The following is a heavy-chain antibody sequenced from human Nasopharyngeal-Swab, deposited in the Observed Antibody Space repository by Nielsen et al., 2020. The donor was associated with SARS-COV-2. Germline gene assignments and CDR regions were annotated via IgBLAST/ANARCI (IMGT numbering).Heavy chain of an antibody. D-gene: IGHD3-22*01. Sequence: SVKVSCKASGYTFTSYGISWVRQAPGQGLGWMGGIIPIFGTANYAQKFQGRVTITADKSTSTAYMELSSLRSEDTAVYYCARERTPRPPGIVVGLDAFDIWGQGTMVTVSS. CDR1: GYTFTSYG. CDR2: IIPIFGTA. V-gene: IGHV1-69*06. CDR3: ARERTPRPPGIVVGLDAFDI. J-gene: IGHJ3*02.